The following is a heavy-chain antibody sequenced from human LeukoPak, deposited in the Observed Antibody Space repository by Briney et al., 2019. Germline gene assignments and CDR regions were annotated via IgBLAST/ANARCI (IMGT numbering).Heavy chain of an antibody. Sequence: GRSLRLSCAASGFTFSSYAMHWVRQAPGKGLEWVAFIRYDGSNNYYADSVKGRFTISRDNSKNTLYLQMNSLRAEDTAVYYCAKATYYYDSSGYYVLEYYFDYWGQGTLVTVSS. CDR2: IRYDGSNN. D-gene: IGHD3-22*01. V-gene: IGHV3-30*02. J-gene: IGHJ4*02. CDR1: GFTFSSYA. CDR3: AKATYYYDSSGYYVLEYYFDY.